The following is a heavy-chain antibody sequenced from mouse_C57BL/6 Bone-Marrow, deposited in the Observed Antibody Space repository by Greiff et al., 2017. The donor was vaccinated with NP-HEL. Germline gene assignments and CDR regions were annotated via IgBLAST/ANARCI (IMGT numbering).Heavy chain of an antibody. CDR2: IYPRSGNT. J-gene: IGHJ2*01. Sequence: LEESGAELARPGASVKLSCKASGYTFTSYGISWVKQRTGQGLEWIGEIYPRSGNTYYNEKFKGKATLTADKSSSTAYMELRSLTSEDSAVYFCARGGYYYGSSYGYFDYWGQGTTLTVSS. CDR3: ARGGYYYGSSYGYFDY. CDR1: GYTFTSYG. D-gene: IGHD1-1*01. V-gene: IGHV1-81*01.